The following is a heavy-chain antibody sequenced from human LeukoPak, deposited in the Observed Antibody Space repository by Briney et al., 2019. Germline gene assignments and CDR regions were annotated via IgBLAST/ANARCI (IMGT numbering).Heavy chain of an antibody. J-gene: IGHJ5*02. Sequence: PSETLSLTCTVSGGSISSYHWSWSRQPPGKGLEGIGYIHYSGNTNYNPPLRSRGTISVDTSKNQFSLRLSSVTAADTAVYYCARARLGGIVVVPAGSEGRYWFGPWGQGTLVTVSS. CDR3: ARARLGGIVVVPAGSEGRYWFGP. CDR2: IHYSGNT. CDR1: GGSISSYH. V-gene: IGHV4-59*01. D-gene: IGHD2-2*01.